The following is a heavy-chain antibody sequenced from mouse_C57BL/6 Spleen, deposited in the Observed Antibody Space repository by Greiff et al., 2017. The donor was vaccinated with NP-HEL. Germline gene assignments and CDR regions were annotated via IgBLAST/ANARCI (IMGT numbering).Heavy chain of an antibody. V-gene: IGHV1-15*01. CDR1: GYTFTDYE. Sequence: QVHVKQSGAELVRPGASVTLSCKASGYTFTDYEMHWVKQTPVHGLEWIGAIDPETGGTAYNQKFKGKAILTADKSSSTAYMELRSLTSEDSAVYYCTRELRSYFDYWGQGTTLTVSS. J-gene: IGHJ2*01. D-gene: IGHD1-1*01. CDR2: IDPETGGT. CDR3: TRELRSYFDY.